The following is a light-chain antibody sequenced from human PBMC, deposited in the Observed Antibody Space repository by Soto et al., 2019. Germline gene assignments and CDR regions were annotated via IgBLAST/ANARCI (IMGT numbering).Light chain of an antibody. CDR1: QSINAH. J-gene: IGKJ1*01. V-gene: IGKV3-15*01. CDR2: GAS. Sequence: EVVMTQSPATLSVSPGERVTLSCRASQSINAHLAWYQQKPGQAPRLLIHGASTRATGIPARLSGSGFGTEFILNISSLQSEDFAIYYCQQYNTWLWTFGQGTKVEI. CDR3: QQYNTWLWT.